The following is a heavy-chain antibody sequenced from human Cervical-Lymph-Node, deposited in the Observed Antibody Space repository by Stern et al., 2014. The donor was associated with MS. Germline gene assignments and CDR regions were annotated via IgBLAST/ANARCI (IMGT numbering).Heavy chain of an antibody. V-gene: IGHV3-33*01. D-gene: IGHD6-13*01. CDR1: GFSFSRYA. CDR2: IWYDGSNL. Sequence: LVESGGGVVQPGRSLRLSFAASGFSFSRYAMHWVRQAPGKGLEWLALIWYDGSNLYYADSVTGRFTISRDNFKNTLYLQMNSLRAEDTAVYYCASAYSSSHYYFDYWGQGTLVTVSS. CDR3: ASAYSSSHYYFDY. J-gene: IGHJ4*02.